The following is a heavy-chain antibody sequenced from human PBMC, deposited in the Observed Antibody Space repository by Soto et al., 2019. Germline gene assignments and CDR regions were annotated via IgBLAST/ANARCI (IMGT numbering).Heavy chain of an antibody. Sequence: ASVKVSCKASGYTFTGYYMHWVRQAPGQGLEWMGWINPNSGGTNYAQKFQGWVTMTRDTSISTAYMELSRLRSDDTAVYYCARAAITMVRGVIHNWFDPWGQGTLVTVSS. J-gene: IGHJ5*02. V-gene: IGHV1-2*04. CDR2: INPNSGGT. CDR1: GYTFTGYY. CDR3: ARAAITMVRGVIHNWFDP. D-gene: IGHD3-10*01.